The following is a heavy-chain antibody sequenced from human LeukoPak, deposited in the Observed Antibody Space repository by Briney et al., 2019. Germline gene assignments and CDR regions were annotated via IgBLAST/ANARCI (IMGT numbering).Heavy chain of an antibody. CDR1: GFTFSDYA. CDR3: AKEVLTPGVGFGI. CDR2: ISGSGVST. J-gene: IGHJ3*02. Sequence: GGSLRLSCAVSGFTFSDYAMSWVRQAPGKGLEWVSGISGSGVSTHYADSVKGRFTISRDNSKSTLYLQTDSLRAGDTAVYYCAKEVLTPGVGFGIWGQGTTVTVFS. V-gene: IGHV3-23*01. D-gene: IGHD2-8*01.